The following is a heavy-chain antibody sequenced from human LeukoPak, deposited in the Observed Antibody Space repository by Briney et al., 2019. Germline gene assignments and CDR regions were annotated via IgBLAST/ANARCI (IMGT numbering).Heavy chain of an antibody. D-gene: IGHD2-15*01. CDR1: GFTFSTYG. CDR3: AKKGDRGAFCSGGTCYPYYYYYMDV. V-gene: IGHV3-23*01. J-gene: IGHJ6*03. CDR2: VSSTGGTT. Sequence: GGSLRLSCAASGFTFSTYGMSWVRQAPGKGLEWVSAVSSTGGTTYYADSVKGRFTISRDNSKNTLFLQINSLRAEDTAVYYCAKKGDRGAFCSGGTCYPYYYYYMDVWGKGTAVTISS.